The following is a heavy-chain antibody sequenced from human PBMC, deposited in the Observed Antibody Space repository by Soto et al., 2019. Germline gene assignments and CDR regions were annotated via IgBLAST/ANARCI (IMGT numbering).Heavy chain of an antibody. CDR2: ISGSGGST. CDR3: AKEKSRLDWFDP. V-gene: IGHV3-23*01. D-gene: IGHD2-21*01. Sequence: GGSLRLSCAASGFTFSSYAMHWVRQAPGKGLEWVAVISGSGGSTYYADSVKGRFTISRDNSKNTLYLQMNSLRAEDTAVYYCAKEKSRLDWFDPWGQGTLVTVSS. J-gene: IGHJ5*02. CDR1: GFTFSSYA.